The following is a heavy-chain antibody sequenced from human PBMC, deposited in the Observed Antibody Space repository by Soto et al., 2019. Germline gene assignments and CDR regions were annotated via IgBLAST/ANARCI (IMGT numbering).Heavy chain of an antibody. CDR2: IYSGGST. D-gene: IGHD3-16*01. V-gene: IGHV3-66*01. CDR1: GFTVGTKY. Sequence: PGGSMILSCAASGFTVGTKYMSWVRQAPGKGLEWVSVIYSGGSTFYADSVRGRFTISRDNSKNTVNLQMNSLRAEDTAVYYCARDPWAADYWGQGTLVTVSS. J-gene: IGHJ4*02. CDR3: ARDPWAADY.